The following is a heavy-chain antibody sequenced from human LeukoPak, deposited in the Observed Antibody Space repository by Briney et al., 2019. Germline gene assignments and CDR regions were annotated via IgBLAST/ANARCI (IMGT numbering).Heavy chain of an antibody. Sequence: SETLSLTCTVSGGSISSYYWSWIRQPPGKGLEWIGYIYYSGSTNYNPSLKSRVTISVDTSKNQFSLKLSSVTAADTAVYYCARDRSDILTGYFDYWGQGTLVTVSS. V-gene: IGHV4-59*12. J-gene: IGHJ4*02. D-gene: IGHD3-9*01. CDR2: IYYSGST. CDR3: ARDRSDILTGYFDY. CDR1: GGSISSYY.